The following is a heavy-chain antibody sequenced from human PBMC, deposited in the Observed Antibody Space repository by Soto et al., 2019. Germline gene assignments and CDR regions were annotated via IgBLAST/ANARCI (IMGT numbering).Heavy chain of an antibody. Sequence: PSETLSLTCTVSGASISSSYWSWIRQSPGKGLEWIGYVHYSGSTKSNPSLKSRVTISVDTSKNQFSLKLSSVTAADTAVYYCARGYYDSSGQSNTFDIWGQGTMVTVSS. V-gene: IGHV4-59*01. J-gene: IGHJ3*02. CDR1: GASISSSY. CDR2: VHYSGST. CDR3: ARGYYDSSGQSNTFDI. D-gene: IGHD3-22*01.